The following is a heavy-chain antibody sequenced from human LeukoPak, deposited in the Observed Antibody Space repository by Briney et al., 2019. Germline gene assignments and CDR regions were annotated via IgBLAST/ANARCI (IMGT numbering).Heavy chain of an antibody. D-gene: IGHD6-19*01. CDR2: TYPGDSDT. Sequence: GESLKTSCKGSGYSFTSFWIGWVRQMPGKGPEWMGITYPGDSDTRYSPSFQGQVAISADKSISTAYLKWSSLKASDTAMYYYARIAVAGDDAFDIWGQGTMVTVSS. CDR1: GYSFTSFW. V-gene: IGHV5-51*01. CDR3: ARIAVAGDDAFDI. J-gene: IGHJ3*02.